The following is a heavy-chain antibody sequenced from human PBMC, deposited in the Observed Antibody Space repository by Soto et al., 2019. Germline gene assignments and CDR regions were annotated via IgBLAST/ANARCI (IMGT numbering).Heavy chain of an antibody. CDR1: GFTFSSYS. Sequence: EVQLVESGGGLVKPGGSLRLSCAASGFTFSSYSMNWVRQAPGKGLEWVSSISSSSSYIYYADSVKGRFTISRDNAKNSLYLQMNSLRAEDTAVYYCARVAGYCSSTSCQHYYYYGMDVWGQGTTVTVSS. V-gene: IGHV3-21*01. CDR3: ARVAGYCSSTSCQHYYYYGMDV. CDR2: ISSSSSYI. D-gene: IGHD2-2*01. J-gene: IGHJ6*02.